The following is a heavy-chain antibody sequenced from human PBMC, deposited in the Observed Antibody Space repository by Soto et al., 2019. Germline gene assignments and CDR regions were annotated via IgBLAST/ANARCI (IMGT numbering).Heavy chain of an antibody. CDR2: ISGNGGST. D-gene: IGHD5-12*01. Sequence: EVQLLESGGGLVEPGGSLRLSCAASGFHFSIYAMGWVRQAPGKGLEWVSVISGNGGSTYYPGSVKGRFSISRDISKNTLFLEMNSLRAEDTAIYYCARLGGYSGYEPFDYWGQGTLVTVSS. V-gene: IGHV3-23*01. CDR1: GFHFSIYA. CDR3: ARLGGYSGYEPFDY. J-gene: IGHJ4*02.